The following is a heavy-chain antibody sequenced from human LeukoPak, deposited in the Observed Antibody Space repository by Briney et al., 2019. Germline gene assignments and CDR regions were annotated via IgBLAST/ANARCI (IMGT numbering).Heavy chain of an antibody. V-gene: IGHV4-61*02. CDR2: IYTSGST. CDR1: GGSISSVGYS. CDR3: ARDLYGDYVDY. Sequence: SETLSLTCTVSGGSISSVGYSGSWFRQPPGRGLEWIGRIYTSGSTNYNPSLKSRVTISVDTSKNQFSLKLSSVTAADTAVYYCARDLYGDYVDYWGQGTLVTVSS. J-gene: IGHJ4*02. D-gene: IGHD4-17*01.